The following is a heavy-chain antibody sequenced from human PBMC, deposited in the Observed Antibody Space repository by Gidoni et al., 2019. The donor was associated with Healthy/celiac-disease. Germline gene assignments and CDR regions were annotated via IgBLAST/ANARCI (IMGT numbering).Heavy chain of an antibody. CDR1: GYTFTCYY. CDR2: INPNSGGT. J-gene: IGHJ5*02. D-gene: IGHD2-2*01. V-gene: IGHV1-2*02. Sequence: QVQLVQSGAEVKKPGASVKVSCKASGYTFTCYYMHWVRQAPGQGLEWMGWINPNSGGTNYAQKFQGRVTMTRDTSISTAYMELSRLRSDDTAVYYCASGYCSSTSCYWHWFDPWGQGTLVTVSS. CDR3: ASGYCSSTSCYWHWFDP.